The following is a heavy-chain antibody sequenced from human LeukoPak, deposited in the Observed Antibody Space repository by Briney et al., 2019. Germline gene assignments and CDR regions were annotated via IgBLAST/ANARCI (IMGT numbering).Heavy chain of an antibody. D-gene: IGHD5-18*01. CDR1: GSSFTSYW. CDR3: ARKDSYGYPGGDY. CDR2: IYPGDSDT. V-gene: IGHV5-51*01. J-gene: IGHJ4*02. Sequence: GASLQISCQGSGSSFTSYWIGWVRQLPGKGLEWMGIIYPGDSDTRYSPSFQGQVTISADKSISTAYLQWSSLKASDTAMYYCARKDSYGYPGGDYWGQGTLVTVSS.